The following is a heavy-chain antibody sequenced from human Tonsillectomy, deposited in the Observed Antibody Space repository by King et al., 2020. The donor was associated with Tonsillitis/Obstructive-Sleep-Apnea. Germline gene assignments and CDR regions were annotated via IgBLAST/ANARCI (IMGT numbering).Heavy chain of an antibody. Sequence: QLVQSGAEVKKPGASVKVSCKASGYTFTNYAMHWVRQAPGHSLEWLGWINAGTGNTKYSQNFQGRVAITRDTSASTAYMKLSSLRSEDTAIYYCARDRNYFDFWGQGTLVTVSS. CDR2: INAGTGNT. J-gene: IGHJ4*02. V-gene: IGHV1-3*01. CDR1: GYTFTNYA. CDR3: ARDRNYFDF.